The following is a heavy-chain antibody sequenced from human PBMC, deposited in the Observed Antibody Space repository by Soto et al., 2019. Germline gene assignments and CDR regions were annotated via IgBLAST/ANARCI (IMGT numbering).Heavy chain of an antibody. J-gene: IGHJ4*02. CDR1: GYTFTSYY. CDR2: INPSGGST. Sequence: ASVKVSCKASGYTFTSYYMHWVRQAPGQGLEWMGIINPSGGSTSYAQKFQGRVTMTRDTSTSTVYMELSSLRSEDTAVYYCARGAGDWGVVVNWKLIDYWGQGTLVTVSS. CDR3: ARGAGDWGVVVNWKLIDY. V-gene: IGHV1-46*01. D-gene: IGHD1-1*01.